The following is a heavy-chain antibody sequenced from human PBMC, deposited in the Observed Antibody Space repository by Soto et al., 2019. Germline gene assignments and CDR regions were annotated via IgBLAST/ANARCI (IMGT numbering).Heavy chain of an antibody. D-gene: IGHD2-2*01. CDR1: GFTFSSFG. J-gene: IGHJ5*02. V-gene: IGHV3-33*01. Sequence: QVHLVESGGAVVQPGRSLRLSCEASGFTFSSFGMHWVRQSQGEGLEWVGVIWHDGSIQLYADSVKGRFTISRDNSKNTLYLQMNSLRAEDAAVYYCARDRGTVEVPPAFSWFDLWGQGTLVTVSS. CDR2: IWHDGSIQ. CDR3: ARDRGTVEVPPAFSWFDL.